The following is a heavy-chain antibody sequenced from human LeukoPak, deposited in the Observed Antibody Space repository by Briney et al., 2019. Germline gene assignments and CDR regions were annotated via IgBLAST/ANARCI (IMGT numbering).Heavy chain of an antibody. D-gene: IGHD3-9*01. V-gene: IGHV3-48*03. Sequence: PGGSLRLPCAASGFTFSSYEMNWVRQAPGKGLEWVSYISSSGSTIYYADSVKGRFTISRDNAKNSLYLQMNSLRAEDTAVYYCARGRYFDWLNWFDPWGQGTLVTVSS. CDR1: GFTFSSYE. J-gene: IGHJ5*02. CDR2: ISSSGSTI. CDR3: ARGRYFDWLNWFDP.